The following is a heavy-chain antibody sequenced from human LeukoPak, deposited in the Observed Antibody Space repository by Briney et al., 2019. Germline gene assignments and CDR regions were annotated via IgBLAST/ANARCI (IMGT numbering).Heavy chain of an antibody. Sequence: GGSLRLSCAASGFTFSSYSMNWVRQAPGKGLEWVSYISSSSSTIYYADSVKGRFTISRDNAKNSLYLQMNSLRAEDTAVYYCAREGIETGYYGMDVWGQGTTVTVSS. CDR2: ISSSSSTI. V-gene: IGHV3-48*04. CDR3: AREGIETGYYGMDV. J-gene: IGHJ6*02. D-gene: IGHD3-10*01. CDR1: GFTFSSYS.